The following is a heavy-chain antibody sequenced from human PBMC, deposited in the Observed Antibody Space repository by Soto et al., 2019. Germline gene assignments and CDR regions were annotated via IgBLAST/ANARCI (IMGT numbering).Heavy chain of an antibody. CDR1: GFTFSSYA. CDR3: ARRGSGSYYDY. J-gene: IGHJ4*02. D-gene: IGHD1-26*01. CDR2: ISGSGDRT. Sequence: EVQLLESWGGLVQPGGSLRLCCAASGFTFSSYAMRWVRQAPVKGLEWVSAISGSGDRTYYADSVKGPFTISRDNSTNTLYLHMNSLTAEDTAVYYCARRGSGSYYDYWGQGTLVTVSS. V-gene: IGHV3-23*01.